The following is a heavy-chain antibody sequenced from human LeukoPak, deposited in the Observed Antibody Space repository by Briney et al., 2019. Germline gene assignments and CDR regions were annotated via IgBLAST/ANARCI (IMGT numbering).Heavy chain of an antibody. CDR1: GFTFSGRW. CDR3: ARLVVVTAQYWYCDL. Sequence: GGSLRLSCAASGFTFSGRWTGWVRQAPGKGLEYVANIKQDGSEKYYVDSVQGRFAISRDNADSSLYLQMNSLRAEDMAVYYCARLVVVTAQYWYCDLWGRGTLVTVSS. J-gene: IGHJ2*01. CDR2: IKQDGSEK. V-gene: IGHV3-7*01. D-gene: IGHD2-21*02.